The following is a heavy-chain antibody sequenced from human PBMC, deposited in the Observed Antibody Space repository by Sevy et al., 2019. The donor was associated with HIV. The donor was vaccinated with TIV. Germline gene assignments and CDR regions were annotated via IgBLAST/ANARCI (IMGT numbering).Heavy chain of an antibody. CDR2: ISDDGNYK. J-gene: IGHJ4*02. CDR1: GFSFSNYD. V-gene: IGHV3-30*04. CDR3: VTLHYYYNTGSHPGYFDY. Sequence: GGSLRLSCAASGFSFSNYDIHWVRQAPGKGLEWVAVISDDGNYKDYADSVKGRFTISRDNSKNTLYVQMNSLRAEDTAVYYCVTLHYYYNTGSHPGYFDYWGQGTLVTVSS. D-gene: IGHD3-22*01.